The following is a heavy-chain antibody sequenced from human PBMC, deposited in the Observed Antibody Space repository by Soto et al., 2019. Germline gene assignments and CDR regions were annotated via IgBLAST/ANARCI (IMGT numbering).Heavy chain of an antibody. CDR1: GFTFSSYA. Sequence: ESGGGVVQPGRSLRLSCAASGFTFSSYAMHWVRQAPGKGLEWVAVISYDGSNKYYADSVKGRFTISRDNSKNTLYLQMNSLRAEDTAVYYCAREPYSSSSWYFDYWGQGTLVTVSS. J-gene: IGHJ4*02. V-gene: IGHV3-30-3*01. CDR2: ISYDGSNK. CDR3: AREPYSSSSWYFDY. D-gene: IGHD6-6*01.